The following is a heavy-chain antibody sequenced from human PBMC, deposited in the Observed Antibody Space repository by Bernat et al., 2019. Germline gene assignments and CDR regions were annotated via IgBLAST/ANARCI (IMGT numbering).Heavy chain of an antibody. CDR1: GGSISSSSYY. CDR2: IYTSGST. V-gene: IGHV4-39*07. CDR3: ARGFRTQLWDDYHGMDG. D-gene: IGHD5-18*01. Sequence: QLQLQESGPGLVKPSETLSLTCTVSGGSISSSSYYWGWIRQPPGKGLEWIGRIYTSGSTNYNPSLKSRVTISVDTSKNQFSLKLSSVTAADTAVYYCARGFRTQLWDDYHGMDGWGQGTTVTVSS. J-gene: IGHJ6*02.